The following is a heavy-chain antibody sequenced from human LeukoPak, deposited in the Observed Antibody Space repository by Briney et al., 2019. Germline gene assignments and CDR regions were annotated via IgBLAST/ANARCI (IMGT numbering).Heavy chain of an antibody. CDR2: IYPGDSDT. J-gene: IGHJ4*02. V-gene: IGHV5-51*01. Sequence: GESLKISCKGSGYSFPNYWIGWVRQMPGKGLEWMGIIYPGDSDTIYSPSFQGQVTISADKSLSTAHLQWSRLKASDTAMYYCATHQSTFGTGVGYYFDYWGRGTLVTVSS. CDR3: ATHQSTFGTGVGYYFDY. CDR1: GYSFPNYW. D-gene: IGHD3-16*01.